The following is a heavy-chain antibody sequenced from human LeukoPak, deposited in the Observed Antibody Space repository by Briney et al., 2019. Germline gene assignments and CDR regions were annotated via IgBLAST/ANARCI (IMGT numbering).Heavy chain of an antibody. CDR1: GYRVSSNSAA. CDR3: ARDSYYYMDV. V-gene: IGHV6-1*01. Sequence: SQTLSLTCLISGYRVSSNSAAWNWIRQSPSRGLEWLGRTYYRSKWHIEYAVSVQSRMTINPDTSKNQFSLHLNSVTPEHTAVYYCARDSYYYMDVWGKETTVSVSS. J-gene: IGHJ6*03. CDR2: TYYRSKWHI.